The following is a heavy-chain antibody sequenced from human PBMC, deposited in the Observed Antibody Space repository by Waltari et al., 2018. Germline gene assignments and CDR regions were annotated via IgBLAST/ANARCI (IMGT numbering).Heavy chain of an antibody. J-gene: IGHJ4*02. Sequence: QVQLVESGGGVVQPGRSLRLSCAASGFTFSSYAMHGVRQAPGKGLGGVAVISYDGSNKYYADSGKGRFTISRDNSKNTLYLQMNSLRAEDTAVYYCERDSTVAGTLLYWGQGTLVTVSS. CDR2: ISYDGSNK. D-gene: IGHD6-19*01. V-gene: IGHV3-30-3*01. CDR3: ERDSTVAGTLLY. CDR1: GFTFSSYA.